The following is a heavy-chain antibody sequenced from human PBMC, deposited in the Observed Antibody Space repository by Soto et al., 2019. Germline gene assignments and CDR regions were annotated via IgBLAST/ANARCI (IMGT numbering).Heavy chain of an antibody. CDR3: ARVYSGYDSLPVDS. Sequence: PSETLSLTCTVFGGSISSGGYSWSWIRQQPGKGLEWIGHFYYRGTPYYNPSLKSRVSISVVTSENQFSLHLSSVTAADTAVYYCARVYSGYDSLPVDSWGQGTLVTVSS. D-gene: IGHD5-12*01. CDR2: FYYRGTP. J-gene: IGHJ4*02. CDR1: GGSISSGGYS. V-gene: IGHV4-31*03.